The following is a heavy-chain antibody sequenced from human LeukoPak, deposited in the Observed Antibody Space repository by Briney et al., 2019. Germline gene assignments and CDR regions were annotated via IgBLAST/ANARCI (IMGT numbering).Heavy chain of an antibody. Sequence: GGSLRLSCAASGFTFSSYAMSWVRQAPGKGLEWVSTISGSGGSTYYADSVKGRFTVSRDNSKNTLYLQMNSLRAEDTAVYYCAKVVGATTRGYFDYWGQGTLVTVSS. V-gene: IGHV3-23*01. D-gene: IGHD1-26*01. CDR2: ISGSGGST. CDR3: AKVVGATTRGYFDY. J-gene: IGHJ4*02. CDR1: GFTFSSYA.